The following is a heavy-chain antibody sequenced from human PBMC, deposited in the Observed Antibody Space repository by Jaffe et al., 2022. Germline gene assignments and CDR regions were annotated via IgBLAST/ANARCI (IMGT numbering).Heavy chain of an antibody. V-gene: IGHV4-38-2*01. CDR3: ARGGWHYYGSAPRGFDY. Sequence: QVQLQESGPGLVKPSETLSLTCAVSGYSISSGYYWGWIRQPPGKGLEWIGSIYHSGSTYYNPSLKSRVTISVDTSKNQFSLKLSSVTAADTAVYYCARGGWHYYGSAPRGFDYWGQGTLVTVSS. CDR1: GYSISSGYY. CDR2: IYHSGST. D-gene: IGHD3-10*01. J-gene: IGHJ4*02.